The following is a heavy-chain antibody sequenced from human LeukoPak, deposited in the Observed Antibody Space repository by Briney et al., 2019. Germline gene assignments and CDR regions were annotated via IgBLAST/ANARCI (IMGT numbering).Heavy chain of an antibody. CDR2: ISTSGSTI. CDR1: GFTFSTYE. V-gene: IGHV3-48*03. D-gene: IGHD3-10*01. J-gene: IGHJ4*02. Sequence: GGSLRLSCAASGFTFSTYEMNWVRQAPGKGLEWVSYISTSGSTIYYADSVKGRFTISRDNAKNSLYLQMNSLRAEDTAVYYCARDLMARGVHYFHYWGQGTLVTVSS. CDR3: ARDLMARGVHYFHY.